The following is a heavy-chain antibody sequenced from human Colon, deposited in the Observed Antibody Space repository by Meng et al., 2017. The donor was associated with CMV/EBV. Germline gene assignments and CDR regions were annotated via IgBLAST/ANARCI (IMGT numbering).Heavy chain of an antibody. J-gene: IGHJ4*02. CDR3: VRILPAYSGSHPDY. CDR2: IDTKAYDGQT. CDR1: GFIFGDFS. V-gene: IGHV3-49*04. Sequence: GGSLRLSCTTSGFIFGDFSMSWVRQAPGKGLEWVARIDTKAYDGQTRYAASVQGRFTVSRDDSRSIAYLQMSPLTADDTAVYYCVRILPAYSGSHPDYWGQGTLVTVSS. D-gene: IGHD1-26*01.